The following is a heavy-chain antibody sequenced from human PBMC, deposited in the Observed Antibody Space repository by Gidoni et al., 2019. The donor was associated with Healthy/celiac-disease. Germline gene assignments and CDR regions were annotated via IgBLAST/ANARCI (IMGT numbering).Heavy chain of an antibody. V-gene: IGHV1-18*01. D-gene: IGHD3-9*01. J-gene: IGHJ5*02. CDR3: ARVMLRYFDWLLYPNWFDP. CDR2: ISAYNGNT. Sequence: QVQLVQSGAEVKKPGASVKVSCKASGYTFTSYGISWVRQAPGQGLEWMGWISAYNGNTNYAQKLQGRVTMTTDTSTSTAYMELRSLRSDDTAVYYCARVMLRYFDWLLYPNWFDPWGQGTLVTVSS. CDR1: GYTFTSYG.